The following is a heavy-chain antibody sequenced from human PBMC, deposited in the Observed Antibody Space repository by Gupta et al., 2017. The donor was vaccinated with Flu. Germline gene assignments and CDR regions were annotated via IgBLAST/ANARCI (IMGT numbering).Heavy chain of an antibody. Sequence: QVQLVESGGGVVQPGRSLRLSCAASGFTFSSYGMHWVRQAPGKGLEWVAVIWYDGSNKYYADSVKGRFTISRDNSKNTLYLQMNSLRAEDTAVNYCARDGGWGMEWFDYWGQGTLVTVSS. D-gene: IGHD3-3*01. J-gene: IGHJ4*02. CDR3: ARDGGWGMEWFDY. CDR2: IWYDGSNK. V-gene: IGHV3-33*01. CDR1: GFTFSSYG.